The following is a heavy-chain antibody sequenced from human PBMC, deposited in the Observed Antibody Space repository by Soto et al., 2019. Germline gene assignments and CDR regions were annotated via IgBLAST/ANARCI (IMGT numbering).Heavy chain of an antibody. CDR2: ISSIESIQ. D-gene: IGHD6-19*01. CDR1: GFTFNTRV. Sequence: GGSLRLSCAASGFTFNTRVMHWVRQAPGKGLEWVAAISSIESIQLFAASVKGRFTISRDNSNNTVYLQVNSLTVEDTAVYYCAREGYSSGRCGAFDMWGQGTVVTVSS. CDR3: AREGYSSGRCGAFDM. V-gene: IGHV3-30-3*01. J-gene: IGHJ3*02.